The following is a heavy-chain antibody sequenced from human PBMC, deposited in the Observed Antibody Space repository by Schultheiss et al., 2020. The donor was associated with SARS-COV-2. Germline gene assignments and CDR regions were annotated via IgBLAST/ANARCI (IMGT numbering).Heavy chain of an antibody. J-gene: IGHJ3*02. CDR2: INPNSGGT. V-gene: IGHV1-2*02. CDR3: ARVLSSVWELGPPNDAFDI. CDR1: GYTFTGYY. Sequence: ASVKVSCKASGYTFTGYYMHWVRQAPGQGLEWMGWINPNSGGTNYAQKFQGRVTMTRDTCISTAYMELSRLRSDDTAVYYCARVLSSVWELGPPNDAFDIWGQVTMVTVSS. D-gene: IGHD1-26*01.